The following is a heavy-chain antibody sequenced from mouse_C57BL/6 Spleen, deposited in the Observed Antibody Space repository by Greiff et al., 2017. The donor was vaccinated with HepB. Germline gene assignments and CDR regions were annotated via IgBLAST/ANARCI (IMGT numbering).Heavy chain of an antibody. D-gene: IGHD2-1*01. CDR2: INPSNGRT. V-gene: IGHV1S81*02. CDR1: GYTLTSYW. Sequence: QVQLQQPGAELVKPGASVKLSCKASGYTLTSYWMHWVKQRPGEGLEWSGEINPSNGRTNYNEKFKRKARLTVDKSASPAYMQLSSPTSEEPAVYYCARLLINLDYWGQGTTLTVSS. J-gene: IGHJ2*01. CDR3: ARLLINLDY.